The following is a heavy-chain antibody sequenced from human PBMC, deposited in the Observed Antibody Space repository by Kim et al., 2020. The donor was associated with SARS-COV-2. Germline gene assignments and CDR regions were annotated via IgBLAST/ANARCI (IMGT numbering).Heavy chain of an antibody. V-gene: IGHV3-33*01. J-gene: IGHJ4*02. CDR2: IWYDGSNK. D-gene: IGHD3-3*01. Sequence: GGSLRLSCEASGFIFSSYGMHWVRQAPGKGLEWVAVIWYDGSNKYYADSVKGRFTISRDNSKNTLYLQMNSLRAEDTAVYYCARGSGYNDYWGQGTLVTVSS. CDR3: ARGSGYNDY. CDR1: GFIFSSYG.